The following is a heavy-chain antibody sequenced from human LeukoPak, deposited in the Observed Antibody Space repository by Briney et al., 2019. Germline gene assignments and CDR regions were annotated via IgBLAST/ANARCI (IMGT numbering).Heavy chain of an antibody. J-gene: IGHJ4*02. Sequence: SETLSLTCTVSGDSISSYCWSWIRQPSGKGLEWIAYICYSGSTNYNPSLKSRVTISVDTSKNQFSLKLNSVTAADTAVYYCARGASPVDYWGQGTLVTVSS. CDR2: ICYSGST. V-gene: IGHV4-59*01. CDR3: ARGASPVDY. CDR1: GDSISSYC. D-gene: IGHD1-26*01.